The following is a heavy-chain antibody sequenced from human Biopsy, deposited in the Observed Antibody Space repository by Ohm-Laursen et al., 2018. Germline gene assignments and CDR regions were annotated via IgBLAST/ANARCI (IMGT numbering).Heavy chain of an antibody. D-gene: IGHD1-1*01. CDR3: ARGTRTSWRRAFDI. J-gene: IGHJ3*02. V-gene: IGHV3-48*03. Sequence: SLRLSCSASGFTLSTYDMNWVRQTPGKGLEWVSYISGSGGTIYYAESLKGRFTISKDNGKISLYLQMNSLRAEDTAVYYCARGTRTSWRRAFDIWGRGTMVTVSS. CDR1: GFTLSTYD. CDR2: ISGSGGTI.